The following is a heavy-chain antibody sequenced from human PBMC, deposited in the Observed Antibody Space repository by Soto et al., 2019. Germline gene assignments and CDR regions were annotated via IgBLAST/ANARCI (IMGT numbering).Heavy chain of an antibody. CDR2: ITGSGDST. V-gene: IGHV3-23*01. CDR3: AKELTHHYNLAYFAH. CDR1: GFTFKSYA. Sequence: GGSLRLSCAASGFTFKSYAVSWVRQAPGKGLEWVSVITGSGDSTYYADSVKGRFTISRDNSKNTLYMQMNSLRAEDTAVYYCAKELTHHYNLAYFAHWGQGTLVTVSS. J-gene: IGHJ4*02. D-gene: IGHD4-4*01.